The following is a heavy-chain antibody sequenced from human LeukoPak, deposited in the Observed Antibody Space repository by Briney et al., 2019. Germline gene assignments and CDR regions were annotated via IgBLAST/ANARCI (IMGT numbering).Heavy chain of an antibody. CDR1: GFTFSSYS. CDR2: ISSSSSTI. J-gene: IGHJ3*02. V-gene: IGHV3-48*04. D-gene: IGHD4-23*01. Sequence: GGSLRLSCAASGFTFSSYSMNWVRQAPGKGLEWVSYISSSSSTIYYADSVKGRFTISRDNAKNSLYLQMNSLRAEDTAVYYCARDYVVRWPTPNDAFDIWGQGTMVTVSS. CDR3: ARDYVVRWPTPNDAFDI.